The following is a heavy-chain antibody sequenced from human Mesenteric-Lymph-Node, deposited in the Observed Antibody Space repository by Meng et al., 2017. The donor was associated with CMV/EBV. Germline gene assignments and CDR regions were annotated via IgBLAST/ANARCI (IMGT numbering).Heavy chain of an antibody. CDR3: AKALTYNWFDP. CDR1: GFTFSSYE. CDR2: ISSSGSTI. D-gene: IGHD1-20*01. J-gene: IGHJ5*02. V-gene: IGHV3-48*03. Sequence: GESLKISCAASGFTFSSYEMNWVRQAPGEGLEWVSYISSSGSTIYYADSVKGRFTISRDNSKNTLYLQMNSLRAEDTAVYYCAKALTYNWFDPWGQGTLVTVSS.